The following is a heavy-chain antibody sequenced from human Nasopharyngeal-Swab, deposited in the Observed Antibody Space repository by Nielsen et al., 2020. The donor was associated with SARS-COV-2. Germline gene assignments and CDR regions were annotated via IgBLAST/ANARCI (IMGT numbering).Heavy chain of an antibody. V-gene: IGHV3-9*01. D-gene: IGHD6-19*01. CDR2: ITWNGNSI. J-gene: IGHJ4*02. CDR1: GFTFDDYA. Sequence: SLKISCAASGFTFDDYAMHWVRQAPGKGLEWVSGITWNGNSIDYADSVKGRFTISRDNAKNSLYLQMNSLRTGDTALYYCAKAPVSVSVAGTFDYWGQGTLVTVSS. CDR3: AKAPVSVSVAGTFDY.